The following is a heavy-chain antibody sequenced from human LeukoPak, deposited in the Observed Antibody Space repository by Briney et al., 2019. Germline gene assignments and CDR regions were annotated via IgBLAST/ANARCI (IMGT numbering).Heavy chain of an antibody. D-gene: IGHD3/OR15-3a*01. V-gene: IGHV4-39*01. CDR3: ARQTGSGLFILP. J-gene: IGHJ4*02. CDR2: IYYSGST. CDR1: GGSFSSSTYY. Sequence: SETLSLTCTVSGGSFSSSTYYWGWIRQPPGKGLEWIGSIYYSGSTYYNPSLKSQVSISIGTSKNQFSLRLTSVTAADTAVYYCARQTGSGLFILPGGQGTLVTVSS.